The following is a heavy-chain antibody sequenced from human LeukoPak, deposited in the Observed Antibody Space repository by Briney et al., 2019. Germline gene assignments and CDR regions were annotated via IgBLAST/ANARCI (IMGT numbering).Heavy chain of an antibody. CDR2: IYPGDSDT. J-gene: IGHJ4*02. D-gene: IGHD5-24*01. CDR3: ARHAVRDGYNRHNDC. V-gene: IGHV5-51*01. CDR1: GYSFTTYW. Sequence: KTGESLKISCKGSGYSFTTYWIGWVRQMPGKGLEWMGIIYPGDSDTRYSPSFEGQVTISVDKSISTAYLQWSSLKASDTAMYYRARHAVRDGYNRHNDCWGQGTLVTVSS.